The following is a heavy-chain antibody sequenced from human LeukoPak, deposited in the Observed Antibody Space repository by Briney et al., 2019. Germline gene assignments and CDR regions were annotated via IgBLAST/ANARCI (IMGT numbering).Heavy chain of an antibody. J-gene: IGHJ4*02. D-gene: IGHD2-2*02. CDR1: GFTFSDYW. CDR2: IKQDGSDK. CDR3: ARSILGYCSSTSCYTFDY. V-gene: IGHV3-7*01. Sequence: PGGSLRLSCAASGFTFSDYWMTWVRQAPGKGLEWVANIKQDGSDKHYVDSVKGRFIISRDNAKNSLYLQMNSLRAEDTAVYYCARSILGYCSSTSCYTFDYWGQGTLVTVSS.